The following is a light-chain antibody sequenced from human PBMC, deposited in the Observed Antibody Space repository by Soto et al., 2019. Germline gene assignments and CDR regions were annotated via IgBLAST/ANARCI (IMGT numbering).Light chain of an antibody. J-gene: IGKJ5*01. V-gene: IGKV1-33*01. Sequence: DIQMTQSPSALSASVGGRVTITCQASQDINNHLNWYQQKQGKAPKLLIHEASDLEAGVPSTFSGSGSGTEFTFTISSLQPDDIATYYCQHYDSLPITFGQGTRLEIK. CDR2: EAS. CDR1: QDINNH. CDR3: QHYDSLPIT.